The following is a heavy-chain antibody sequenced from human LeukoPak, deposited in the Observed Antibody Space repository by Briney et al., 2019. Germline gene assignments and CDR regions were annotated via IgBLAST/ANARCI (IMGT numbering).Heavy chain of an antibody. Sequence: SGPTLVKPTQTLTLTITLAGFSLSTSGVGVGWIRQPPGKALEWFALIYWIDDKRYRPSMKSRLTITKDTSKNQVLLTMTNMDPVDTATYYCAHARGYTGYDFDYWGQGTLVTVSS. J-gene: IGHJ5*01. CDR3: AHARGYTGYDFDY. CDR1: GFSLSTSGVG. V-gene: IGHV2-5*01. CDR2: IYWIDDK. D-gene: IGHD5-12*01.